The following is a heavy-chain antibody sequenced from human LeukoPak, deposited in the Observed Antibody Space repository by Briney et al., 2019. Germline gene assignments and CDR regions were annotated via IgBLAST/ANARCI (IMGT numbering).Heavy chain of an antibody. V-gene: IGHV3-33*06. CDR3: AKDAQRGFDYSNSLEY. CDR1: GFTFSHYA. CDR2: IWSDATNQ. D-gene: IGHD4-11*01. J-gene: IGHJ4*02. Sequence: GGSLRLSCAASGFTFSHYAFHWVRQAPGKGLEWVAVIWSDATNQFYADSVKGRLTISRDYSQKTVYLEMDSLTIEDTAIYYCAKDAQRGFDYSNSLEYWGPGTLVSVSS.